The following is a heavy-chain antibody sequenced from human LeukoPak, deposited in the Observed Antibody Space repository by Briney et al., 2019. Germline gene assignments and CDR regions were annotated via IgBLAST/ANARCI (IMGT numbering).Heavy chain of an antibody. V-gene: IGHV1-8*01. CDR1: GYTFTSYD. Sequence: GASVKVSCKASGYTFTSYDINWVRQATGQGLEWMGWMNPNSGNTGYAQKFQGRVTMTRNTSISTAYMELSSLRSEDTAVYYCARGLYGRGIRLWFPRNYYYYYMDVWGKGTTVTVSS. D-gene: IGHD5-18*01. J-gene: IGHJ6*03. CDR3: ARGLYGRGIRLWFPRNYYYYYMDV. CDR2: MNPNSGNT.